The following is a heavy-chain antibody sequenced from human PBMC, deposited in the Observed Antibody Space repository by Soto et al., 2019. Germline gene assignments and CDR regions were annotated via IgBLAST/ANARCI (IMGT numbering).Heavy chain of an antibody. D-gene: IGHD5-12*01. V-gene: IGHV3-23*01. CDR1: GFTFSSYW. CDR3: AKASRKVATQGFFDY. J-gene: IGHJ4*02. CDR2: ISGSGGST. Sequence: GGSLRLSCAASGFTFSSYWMSWVRQAPGKGLEWVSGISGSGGSTYYADSVKGRFTISRDNSKNTLYLQMNSLRAEDTAVYYCAKASRKVATQGFFDYWGQGALVTVSS.